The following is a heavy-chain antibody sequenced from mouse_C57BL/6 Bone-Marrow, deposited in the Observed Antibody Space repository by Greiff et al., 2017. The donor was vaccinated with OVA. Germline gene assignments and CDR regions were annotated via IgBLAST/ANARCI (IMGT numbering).Heavy chain of an antibody. J-gene: IGHJ2*01. CDR3: ARASFTTVVGGDY. CDR2: ILPGSGST. CDR1: GYTFTGYW. Sequence: VKLVESGAELMKPGASVKLSCKATGYTFTGYWIEWVKQRPGHGLEWIGEILPGSGSTNYNEKFKGKATFTADTSSNTAYMQLSSLTTEDSAICDSARASFTTVVGGDYWGQGTTLTVSS. V-gene: IGHV1-9*01. D-gene: IGHD1-1*01.